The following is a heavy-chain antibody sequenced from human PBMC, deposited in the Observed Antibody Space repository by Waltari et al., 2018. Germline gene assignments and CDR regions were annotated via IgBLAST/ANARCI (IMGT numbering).Heavy chain of an antibody. D-gene: IGHD2-8*01. CDR3: ARVSTNNGPGDLDY. V-gene: IGHV1-18*01. CDR1: GYTFNSYP. J-gene: IGHJ4*02. CDR2: VSGYNGDT. Sequence: VQLVQSETEVKKPGASVMVSCKTSGYTFNSYPFSWVGQARGKGLEWMGWVSGYNGDTFYAQNCQDRLTMTTETSTTTTYMELRNLRSDDTAIYYCARVSTNNGPGDLDYWGQGTLVTVSA.